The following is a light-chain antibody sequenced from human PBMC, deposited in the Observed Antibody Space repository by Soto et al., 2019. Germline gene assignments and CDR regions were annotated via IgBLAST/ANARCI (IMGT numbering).Light chain of an antibody. J-gene: IGKJ1*01. CDR3: LQDYNYPWT. V-gene: IGKV1-6*01. CDR1: QSIDNW. Sequence: IQMTQSPSTLSASVGDRVTITCRASQSIDNWLAWYQQKPGNAPKLLIYAASSLQSGVPSRFSGSGSGTDFTLTISSLQPEDFATYYCLQDYNYPWTFGQGTKVDIK. CDR2: AAS.